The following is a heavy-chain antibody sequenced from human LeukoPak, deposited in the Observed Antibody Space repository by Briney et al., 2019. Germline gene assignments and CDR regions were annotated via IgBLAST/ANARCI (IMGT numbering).Heavy chain of an antibody. D-gene: IGHD3-22*01. CDR1: GYTFTGYY. CDR2: INPNSGGT. Sequence: GASVKVSCKASGYTFTGYYMHWVRQAPGQGLEWMGWINPNSGGTNYAQKFQGRVTMTRDTSISTAYMELSRLRSDDTAVYYCARDHYDSSGYYSTGEDYWGQGTLVTVS. J-gene: IGHJ4*02. CDR3: ARDHYDSSGYYSTGEDY. V-gene: IGHV1-2*02.